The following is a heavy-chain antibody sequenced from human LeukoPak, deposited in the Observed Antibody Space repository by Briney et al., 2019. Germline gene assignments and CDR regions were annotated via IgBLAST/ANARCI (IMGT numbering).Heavy chain of an antibody. Sequence: SQTLSLTCTVSGGSISSGDYYWNWIHQPPGKGLEWIGYIYYSGSTFYNPSLKSRVTISLDTPKNQVFLKLTSVTAADTAVYYCASSYGMDVWGQGTTVTVSS. CDR2: IYYSGST. CDR3: ASSYGMDV. V-gene: IGHV4-30-4*01. CDR1: GGSISSGDYY. J-gene: IGHJ6*02.